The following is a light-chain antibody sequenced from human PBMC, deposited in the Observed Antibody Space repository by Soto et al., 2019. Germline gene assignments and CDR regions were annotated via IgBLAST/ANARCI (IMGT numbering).Light chain of an antibody. CDR3: QQSDSAPYT. CDR2: AAS. J-gene: IGKJ2*01. Sequence: DIQMTQSPSSLSASVGDRVTITCRASQSISNHLTWYQQKAGKAPKLLIYAASSLQSGVPSRFSGSGSVTDFTLTISSLQPEDFATYHCQQSDSAPYTFGQGTKLEIK. CDR1: QSISNH. V-gene: IGKV1-39*01.